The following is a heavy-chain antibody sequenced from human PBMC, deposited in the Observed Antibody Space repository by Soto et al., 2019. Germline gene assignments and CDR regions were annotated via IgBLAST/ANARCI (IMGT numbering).Heavy chain of an antibody. CDR1: GGTFSSYA. Sequence: AVNVSCKASGGTFSSYAISWVRQAPGQGLEWMGGIIPIFGTANYAQKFQGRVTITADESTSTAYMELSSLRSEDTAVYYCASGRDGYNPLDYWGQGTLVTVSS. J-gene: IGHJ4*02. D-gene: IGHD5-12*01. V-gene: IGHV1-69*01. CDR2: IIPIFGTA. CDR3: ASGRDGYNPLDY.